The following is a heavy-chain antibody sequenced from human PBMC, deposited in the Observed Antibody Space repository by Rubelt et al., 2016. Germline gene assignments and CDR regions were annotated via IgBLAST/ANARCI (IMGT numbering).Heavy chain of an antibody. CDR1: GGSISSDY. J-gene: IGHJ4*02. D-gene: IGHD3-16*02. Sequence: QVQLQESGPGLVKPSETLSLTCTVSGGSISSDYWSWIRQPPGTGLEWIGFVYYSGSTNSTPSLKSRVTISVDTAKNQFSLKLNSVTAADTAVYYCARQGGYHSPFRYWGQGTLVTVSS. CDR3: ARQGGYHSPFRY. V-gene: IGHV4-59*08. CDR2: VYYSGST.